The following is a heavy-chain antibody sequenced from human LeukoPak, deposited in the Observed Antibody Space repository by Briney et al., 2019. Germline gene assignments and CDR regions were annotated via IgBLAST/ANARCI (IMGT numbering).Heavy chain of an antibody. D-gene: IGHD2-15*01. J-gene: IGHJ6*02. Sequence: ASVKVSCKVSGYTLTELSMHWVRQAPGKGLEWMGGFYPEDGETIYAQKFQGRVTMTEDTSTDTAYMELSSLRSEDTAVYYCATETLARYCSGGSCTDYGMDVWGQGTTVTVSS. V-gene: IGHV1-24*01. CDR1: GYTLTELS. CDR3: ATETLARYCSGGSCTDYGMDV. CDR2: FYPEDGET.